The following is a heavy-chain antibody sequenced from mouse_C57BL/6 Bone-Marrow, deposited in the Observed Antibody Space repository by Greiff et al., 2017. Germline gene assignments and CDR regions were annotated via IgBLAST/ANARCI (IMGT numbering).Heavy chain of an antibody. Sequence: QVQLKQPGAELVKPGASVKMSCKASGYTFTSYWITWVKQRPGQGLEWIGDIYPVSGSTNYNEKFKSKATLTVDTSSSTAYMQLSSLTSEDSAVYYCARRGGLLNYFDYWGQGTTLTVSS. CDR1: GYTFTSYW. CDR2: IYPVSGST. V-gene: IGHV1-55*01. CDR3: ARRGGLLNYFDY. J-gene: IGHJ2*01. D-gene: IGHD2-3*01.